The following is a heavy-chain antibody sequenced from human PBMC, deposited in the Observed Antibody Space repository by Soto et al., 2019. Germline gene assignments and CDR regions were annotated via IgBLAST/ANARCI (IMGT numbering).Heavy chain of an antibody. D-gene: IGHD6-13*01. J-gene: IGHJ6*02. CDR3: AKDLAIAAAGSKYYYYYGMDV. CDR2: ISYDGSNK. Sequence: GGSLRLSCAASGFTFSSYGMHWVRQAPGKGLEWVAVISYDGSNKYYADSVKGRFTISRDNSKNTLYLQMNSLRAEDTAVYYCAKDLAIAAAGSKYYYYYGMDVWGQGTTVTVSS. CDR1: GFTFSSYG. V-gene: IGHV3-30*18.